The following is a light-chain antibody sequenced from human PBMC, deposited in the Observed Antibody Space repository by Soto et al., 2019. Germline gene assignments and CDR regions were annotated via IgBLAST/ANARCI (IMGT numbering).Light chain of an antibody. CDR2: AAS. J-gene: IGKJ4*02. V-gene: IGKV1D-8*01. CDR1: QGINKY. CDR3: QQYYSFPLT. Sequence: IQMTQSPSSLSASVGDRVTIPCQASQGINKYLAWYQQKPGKAPELLIYAASTLQSGVPSRFSGSGSGTDFTLTISCLQSEDFATYYCQQYYSFPLTFGGGTKVDIK.